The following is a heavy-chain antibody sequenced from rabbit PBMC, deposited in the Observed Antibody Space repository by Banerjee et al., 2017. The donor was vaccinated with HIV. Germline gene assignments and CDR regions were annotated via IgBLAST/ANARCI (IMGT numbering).Heavy chain of an antibody. CDR3: ARSNDWGLEYFHL. Sequence: QSLEESGGDLVKPGASLTLSCTASGFTISSSYYMCWVRQAPGKGLEWIACIDAGSSGSTWYASWAKGRFTISKTSSTTVTLQMTSLTAADTATYFCARSNDWGLEYFHLWGPGTLVTVS. CDR1: GFTISSSYY. V-gene: IGHV1S40*01. D-gene: IGHD4-1*01. CDR2: IDAGSSGST. J-gene: IGHJ4*01.